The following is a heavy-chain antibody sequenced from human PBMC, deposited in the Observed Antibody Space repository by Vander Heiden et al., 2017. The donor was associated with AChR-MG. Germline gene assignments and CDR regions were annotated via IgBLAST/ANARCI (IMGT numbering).Heavy chain of an antibody. V-gene: IGHV3-73*02. CDR3: TRDAMNSGWYTYSGMDV. CDR1: GFSFSGSA. CDR2: VRSKAHSYAT. J-gene: IGHJ6*02. Sequence: EVQLVESGGGLVQPGGSLKLACAASGFSFSGSAMHGVRQAPGKGLGWVGRVRSKAHSYATAYAVSVQGRFTISRDDSKNTAYLQMNSLESEDTAVYYCTRDAMNSGWYTYSGMDVWGQGTTVTVSS. D-gene: IGHD6-19*01.